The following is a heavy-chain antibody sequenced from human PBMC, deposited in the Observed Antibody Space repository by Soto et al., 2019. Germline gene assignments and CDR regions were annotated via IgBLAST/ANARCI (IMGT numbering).Heavy chain of an antibody. CDR3: ARDKGRSPLDY. J-gene: IGHJ4*02. V-gene: IGHV3-48*01. CDR2: ISSSSSTI. Sequence: EVQLVESGGGLVQPGGSLRLSCAASGFTFSSYSMNWVRQAPGKGLEWVSYISSSSSTIYYADSVKGRFTISRDNAKNSLYLQMNSRRAEDRAVYYCARDKGRSPLDYWGQGTLVTVSS. CDR1: GFTFSSYS. D-gene: IGHD2-15*01.